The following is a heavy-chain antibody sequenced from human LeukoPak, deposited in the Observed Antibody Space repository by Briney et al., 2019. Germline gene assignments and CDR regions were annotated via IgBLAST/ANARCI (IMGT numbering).Heavy chain of an antibody. CDR3: ARATTVTSYRIEYFQL. V-gene: IGHV7-4-1*02. J-gene: IGHJ1*01. CDR1: GYTFTNFP. Sequence: GASVKVSCKASGYTFTNFPMNWVRETPGRGLEWMGSINTNTGNPTYAQAFTGRFVFSLDTSVSTAYLQITSLETEDTAVYYCARATTVTSYRIEYFQLWGQGTMVTVSS. CDR2: INTNTGNP. D-gene: IGHD4-17*01.